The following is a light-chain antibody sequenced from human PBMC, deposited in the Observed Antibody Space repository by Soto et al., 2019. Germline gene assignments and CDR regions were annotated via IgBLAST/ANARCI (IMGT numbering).Light chain of an antibody. Sequence: DIQLTQSPSTLSASVGDRVTITCRASQSVGGWLAWHQQKPGKAPNLLIYKASSIKSGVPPRFSGSGSGTEFTLTISSLQPDDSATYYCQQYNSYSPWTFGQGTKVEI. J-gene: IGKJ1*01. CDR2: KAS. CDR1: QSVGGW. V-gene: IGKV1-5*03. CDR3: QQYNSYSPWT.